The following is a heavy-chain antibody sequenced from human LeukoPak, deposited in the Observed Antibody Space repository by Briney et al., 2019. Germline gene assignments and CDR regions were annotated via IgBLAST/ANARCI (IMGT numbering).Heavy chain of an antibody. CDR2: INHSGST. Sequence: SGTLSLTCAVYGGSFSGYYWSWIRQPPGKGLEWIGEINHSGSTNFNPSLKSRVTISVDTSKNQFSLKLSSVTAADTAVYYCARDAERLITNPPNSGMDVWGQGTTVTVSS. V-gene: IGHV4-34*01. J-gene: IGHJ6*02. CDR1: GGSFSGYY. CDR3: ARDAERLITNPPNSGMDV. D-gene: IGHD3-22*01.